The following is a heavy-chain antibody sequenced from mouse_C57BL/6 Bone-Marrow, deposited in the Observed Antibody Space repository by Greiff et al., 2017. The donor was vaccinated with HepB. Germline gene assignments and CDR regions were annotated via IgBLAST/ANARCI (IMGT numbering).Heavy chain of an antibody. CDR2: IYPRSGNT. J-gene: IGHJ3*01. CDR1: GYTFTSYG. CDR3: ARCGSPFFAY. Sequence: VKLVESGAELARPGASVKLSCKASGYTFTSYGISWVKQRTGQGLEWIGEIYPRSGNTYYNEKFKGKATLTADKSSSTAYMELRSLTSEDSAVYFCARCGSPFFAYWGQGTLVTVSA. D-gene: IGHD1-1*01. V-gene: IGHV1-81*01.